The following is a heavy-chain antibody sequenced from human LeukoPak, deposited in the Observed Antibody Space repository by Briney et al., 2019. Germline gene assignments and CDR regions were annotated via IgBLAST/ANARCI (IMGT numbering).Heavy chain of an antibody. CDR2: IYHSGST. CDR3: ARGGRGPVAGKGPFDY. J-gene: IGHJ4*02. CDR1: GGSISSGGYS. Sequence: SSQTLSLTCAVSGGSISSGGYSWSWIRQPPGKGLEWIGYIYHSGSTYYNPSLKSRVTISVDRSKNQFSLKLSSVTAADTAVYYCARGGRGPVAGKGPFDYWGQGTLVTVSS. V-gene: IGHV4-30-2*01. D-gene: IGHD6-19*01.